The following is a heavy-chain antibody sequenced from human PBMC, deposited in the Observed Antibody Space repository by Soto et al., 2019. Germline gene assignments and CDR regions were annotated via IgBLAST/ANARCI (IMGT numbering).Heavy chain of an antibody. CDR1: GGTFSSYA. V-gene: IGHV1-69*13. CDR2: IIPIFGTA. CDR3: ARGGQDYYDSSGYSRYFDY. D-gene: IGHD3-22*01. J-gene: IGHJ4*02. Sequence: GASVKVSCKASGGTFSSYAISWVRQAPGQGLEWMGGIIPIFGTANYAQKFQGRVTITADESTSTAYMELSSLRSEDTAVYYCARGGQDYYDSSGYSRYFDYWGQGTLVTVSS.